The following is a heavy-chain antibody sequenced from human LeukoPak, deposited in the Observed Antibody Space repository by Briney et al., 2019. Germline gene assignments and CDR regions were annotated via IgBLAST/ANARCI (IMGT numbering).Heavy chain of an antibody. CDR2: ISDDGTRK. CDR1: GFTFSSYG. J-gene: IGHJ3*02. Sequence: GGSLRLSCAASGFTFSSYGIHWVRVAPGKGLEWVAVISDDGTRKYYADSVQGRFTISRDNSRNTLYLQMNSLRAEDTAVYYCARDQAYGAFDIWGQGTMVTVSS. V-gene: IGHV3-30*03. D-gene: IGHD4-17*01. CDR3: ARDQAYGAFDI.